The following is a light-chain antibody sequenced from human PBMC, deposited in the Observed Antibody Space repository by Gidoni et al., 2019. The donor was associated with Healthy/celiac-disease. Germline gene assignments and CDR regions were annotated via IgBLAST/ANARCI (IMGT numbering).Light chain of an antibody. CDR2: GAS. Sequence: DIQMTQSPSSLSASVGERVTITCRASQSISSDLNWYQQKPGKAPKHLIYGASRLQSGIPARFSGSGSGTDFTLTISSLQPEDFATYYCQQSYSTPWTFGQGTKVEIK. CDR1: QSISSD. J-gene: IGKJ1*01. CDR3: QQSYSTPWT. V-gene: IGKV1-39*01.